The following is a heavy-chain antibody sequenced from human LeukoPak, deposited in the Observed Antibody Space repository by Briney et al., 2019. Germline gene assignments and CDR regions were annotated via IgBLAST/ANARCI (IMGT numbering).Heavy chain of an antibody. CDR1: GGSINSYD. D-gene: IGHD1/OR15-1a*01. J-gene: IGHJ4*02. V-gene: IGHV4-59*03. CDR3: AKRTGQGLYYFDY. Sequence: PSQTLSLTCTVSGGSINSYDWSWIRQPPGKGLEWIGYIFYSGSTNYNPSLKSRVTISVDTPKNQFSLKLTSVTAADTAVYYCAKRTGQGLYYFDYWGQGTLVTVSS. CDR2: IFYSGST.